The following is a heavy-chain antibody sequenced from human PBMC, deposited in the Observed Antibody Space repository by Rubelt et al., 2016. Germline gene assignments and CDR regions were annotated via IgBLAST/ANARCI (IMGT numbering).Heavy chain of an antibody. CDR2: IIPFMRST. V-gene: IGHV1-69*01. J-gene: IGHJ4*02. Sequence: QVQLVQSGAEMKKPGSSVRVSCKTPGGTFSSHIISWVRQVPGQGLEWMGQIIPFMRSTDYAQRFKGRVTIAADEGASTAYIELKSLRSEDTATYYCARSLSSSGSEIDYWGQGTLVTVSS. D-gene: IGHD3-10*01. CDR3: ARSLSSSGSEIDY. CDR1: GGTFSSHI.